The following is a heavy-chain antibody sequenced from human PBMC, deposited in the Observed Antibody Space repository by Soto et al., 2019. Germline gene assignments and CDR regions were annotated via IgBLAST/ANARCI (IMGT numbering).Heavy chain of an antibody. CDR2: ISGSGGST. Sequence: EVQLLESGGGLVQPGGSLRLSCAASGFTFSSYAMSWVRQAPGKGLDWVSNISGSGGSTYYADSVMGRFTISRDNSKNTLHLQMNSLRVEDTAVYYCAKRGRGAVAFDYWGQGTLVTVSS. D-gene: IGHD6-19*01. V-gene: IGHV3-23*01. CDR3: AKRGRGAVAFDY. CDR1: GFTFSSYA. J-gene: IGHJ4*02.